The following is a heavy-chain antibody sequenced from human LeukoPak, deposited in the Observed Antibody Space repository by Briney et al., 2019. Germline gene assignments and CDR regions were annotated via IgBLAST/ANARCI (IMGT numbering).Heavy chain of an antibody. CDR2: ISSDGSST. Sequence: GRSPRLSCAASGFTFSSYWMHWVRQAPGKGLVWVSRISSDGSSTTYADSVKGRFTISRDNAKNTLYLQMNSLRAEDTAVYYCARGYSGSYRVDYWGQGTLVTVSS. CDR1: GFTFSSYW. D-gene: IGHD1-26*01. J-gene: IGHJ4*02. CDR3: ARGYSGSYRVDY. V-gene: IGHV3-74*01.